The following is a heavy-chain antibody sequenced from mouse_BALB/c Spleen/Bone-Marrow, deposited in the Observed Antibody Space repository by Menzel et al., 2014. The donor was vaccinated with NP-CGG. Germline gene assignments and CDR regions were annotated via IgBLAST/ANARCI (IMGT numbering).Heavy chain of an antibody. CDR1: GFTFSSYT. CDR2: ISSGGSYT. D-gene: IGHD2-14*01. V-gene: IGHV5-6-4*01. J-gene: IGHJ3*01. CDR3: TRSYYRYDEEAWFAY. Sequence: EVQVVESGGGLVKPGGSLKLSCAASGFTFSSYTTSWVRQTPEKRLEWVATISSGGSYTYYPDSVKGRFTISRDNAKNTLYLQMSSLKSEDTAMYYCTRSYYRYDEEAWFAYWGQGTLVTVSA.